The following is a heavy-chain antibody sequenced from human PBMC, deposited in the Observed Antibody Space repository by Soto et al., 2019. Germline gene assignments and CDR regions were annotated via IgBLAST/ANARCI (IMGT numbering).Heavy chain of an antibody. J-gene: IGHJ4*02. V-gene: IGHV3-9*01. CDR2: ITWNSGSI. D-gene: IGHD3-22*01. Sequence: EVHLVESGGGLVQPGRSQRLSCAGSGFTFDDYAMHWVRQAPGKGLEWVSGITWNSGSIGYADSVKGRFTISRDNAKNSLYLQMNSLRPEDTAFYYCVKDYKAVIAESGEFDYWGQGTLVAVSS. CDR3: VKDYKAVIAESGEFDY. CDR1: GFTFDDYA.